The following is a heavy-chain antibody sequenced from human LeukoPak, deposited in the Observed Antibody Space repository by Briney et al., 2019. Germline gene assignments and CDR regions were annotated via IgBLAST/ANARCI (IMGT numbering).Heavy chain of an antibody. Sequence: ASVTVSCKATSRIILVRQAPGQGLEGMGWIGTYEGDTYYAQKFQGRVTVTTDTSTSTVYMELRNLRSDDTAVYYCARDLWNFYDSSGYYRDFDSWGQGTLVTVSS. CDR1: TSR. V-gene: IGHV1-18*01. CDR3: ARDLWNFYDSSGYYRDFDS. J-gene: IGHJ5*01. CDR2: IGTYEGDT. D-gene: IGHD3-22*01.